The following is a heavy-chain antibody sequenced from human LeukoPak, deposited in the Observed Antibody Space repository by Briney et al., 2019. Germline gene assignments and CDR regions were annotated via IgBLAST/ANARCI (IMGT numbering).Heavy chain of an antibody. D-gene: IGHD3-16*01. Sequence: SETLSLTCTVSGGSISSYYWSWIRQPPGKGLEWIGYIYYSGSTNYNPSLKSRVTISVATSKNQFSLKLSSVTAADTAVYYCARVNVYDYVWGRPRVDWFDHWGQGTLVTVSS. CDR3: ARVNVYDYVWGRPRVDWFDH. CDR1: GGSISSYY. V-gene: IGHV4-59*01. CDR2: IYYSGST. J-gene: IGHJ5*02.